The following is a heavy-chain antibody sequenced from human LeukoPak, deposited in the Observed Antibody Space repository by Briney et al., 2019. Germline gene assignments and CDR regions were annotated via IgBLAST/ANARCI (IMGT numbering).Heavy chain of an antibody. V-gene: IGHV3-30*14. J-gene: IGHJ4*02. D-gene: IGHD4-11*01. CDR1: GFTFSSYA. CDR2: ISYDGSNK. CDR3: AKDAQRGFDYSNSLEH. Sequence: PGRSLRLSCAASGFTFSSYAMHWVRQAPGKGLEWVAVISYDGSNKYYADSVRGRFTISRDNSKKTVSLQMDSLRAEDTAVYYCAKDAQRGFDYSNSLEHWGQGSLVTVSS.